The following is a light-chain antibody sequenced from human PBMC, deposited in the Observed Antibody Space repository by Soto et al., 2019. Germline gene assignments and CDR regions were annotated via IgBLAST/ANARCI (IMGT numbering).Light chain of an antibody. CDR3: QHTYSPTWT. CDR2: PAS. J-gene: IGKJ1*01. V-gene: IGKV1-39*01. Sequence: IQMTQSPSSSSASIGDRVVITCRASQSLXTYFNWYQQKPGKAPDFLXDPASTLHRGGPSRFSGDGSGKNFTLTITSLQPEYSALYYCQHTYSPTWTFGLGTKVDIK. CDR1: QSLXTY.